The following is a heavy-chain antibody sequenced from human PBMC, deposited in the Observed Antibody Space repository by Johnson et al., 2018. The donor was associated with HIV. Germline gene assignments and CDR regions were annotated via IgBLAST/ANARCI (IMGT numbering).Heavy chain of an antibody. Sequence: QVQLVESGGGLVKPGGSLRLSCVASGFTFSDYYMSWIRQAPGKGLEWISYISSSDSTIYSADSVQGRFTISRDNAKKSLYLQMNSLRAEDTALYYCARSQDCRGGSCPDGFDIWGQGTMFIVSS. V-gene: IGHV3-11*04. CDR2: ISSSDSTI. CDR1: GFTFSDYY. J-gene: IGHJ3*02. D-gene: IGHD2-15*01. CDR3: ARSQDCRGGSCPDGFDI.